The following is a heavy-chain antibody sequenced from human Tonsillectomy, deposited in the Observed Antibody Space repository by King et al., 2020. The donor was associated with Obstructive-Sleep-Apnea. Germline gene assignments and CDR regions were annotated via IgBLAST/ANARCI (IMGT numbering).Heavy chain of an antibody. CDR2: INSDGSST. D-gene: IGHD3-9*01. J-gene: IGHJ5*02. V-gene: IGHV3-74*01. Sequence: VQLVESGGGLVQPGGSLRLSCAASGFTFSSYWMHWVRQAPGKGLVWVSRINSDGSSTSYADSVKGRFTISRDNAKNTLYLQMNSLRAEDTAVYYCARDRPRENYDILTGYYRTNWFDPWGQGTLVTVSS. CDR1: GFTFSSYW. CDR3: ARDRPRENYDILTGYYRTNWFDP.